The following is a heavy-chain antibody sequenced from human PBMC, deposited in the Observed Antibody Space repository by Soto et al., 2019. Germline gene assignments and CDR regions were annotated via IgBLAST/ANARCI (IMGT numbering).Heavy chain of an antibody. D-gene: IGHD1-1*01. CDR3: ARDPPGNDGAFDY. J-gene: IGHJ4*02. CDR2: IYMSDST. Sequence: EVQLVESGGGLVQPGGSLRLSCAASGFSVSDNHMSWVRQAPGKGLEWVSLIYMSDSTYYADSVKGRFTISRDTSRNTLYLQMNSLRAEDTAVYYCARDPPGNDGAFDYWGQGILVTVSS. CDR1: GFSVSDNH. V-gene: IGHV3-66*01.